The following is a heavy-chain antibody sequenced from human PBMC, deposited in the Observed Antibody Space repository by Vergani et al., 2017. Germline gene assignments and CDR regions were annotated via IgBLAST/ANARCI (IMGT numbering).Heavy chain of an antibody. V-gene: IGHV4-39*07. D-gene: IGHD3-3*01. CDR1: GGSISSSSYY. CDR2: IYYSGST. CDR3: ARALLRFHYYMDV. Sequence: QLQLQESGPGLVKPSETLSLTCTVSGGSISSSSYYWGWIRQPPGKGLEWIGSIYYSGSTYYNPSLKSRVTISVDTSKNQFSLKLSSVTAADTAVYYCARALLRFHYYMDVWGKGTTVTVSS. J-gene: IGHJ6*03.